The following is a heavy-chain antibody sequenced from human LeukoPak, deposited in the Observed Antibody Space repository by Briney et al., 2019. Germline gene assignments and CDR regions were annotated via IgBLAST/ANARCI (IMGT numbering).Heavy chain of an antibody. CDR3: AKDQEAAAGNK. J-gene: IGHJ4*02. V-gene: IGHV3-30*18. Sequence: GGSLRLSCAASGFTFSSYGMHWVRQAPGKGLEWVAVISYGGSNKYYADSVKGRFTISRDNSKNTLYLQMNSLRAEDTAVYYCAKDQEAAAGNKWGQGTLVTVSS. CDR2: ISYGGSNK. D-gene: IGHD6-13*01. CDR1: GFTFSSYG.